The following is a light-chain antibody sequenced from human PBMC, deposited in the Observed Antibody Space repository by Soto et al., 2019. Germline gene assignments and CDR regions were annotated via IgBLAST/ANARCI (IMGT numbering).Light chain of an antibody. J-gene: IGKJ2*01. CDR2: DAS. V-gene: IGKV1-5*01. Sequence: DIQMTQSPSTLSASVGDRVTITCRASQSISTWLAWHQQRPGKAPKLLIYDASSVESGVPSRFSGSGSGTEFTLTISSLQPDDFATYYCQQYDSYSYTFGQGTKVDIK. CDR3: QQYDSYSYT. CDR1: QSISTW.